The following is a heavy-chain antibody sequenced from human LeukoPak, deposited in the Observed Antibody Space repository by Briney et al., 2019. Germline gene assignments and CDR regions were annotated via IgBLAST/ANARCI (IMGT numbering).Heavy chain of an antibody. D-gene: IGHD3-22*01. CDR2: IYYSGST. CDR1: GGSMSSYY. V-gene: IGHV4-59*01. Sequence: PSETLSLTCTVSGGSMSSYYWSWIRQPPGKGLEWIGDIYYSGSTNYNHSLKSRVTISVDTSKNQFSLKLSPVTAADTDVYYCARLAYYDRSGYYGFDYWGQGTLVTASS. J-gene: IGHJ4*02. CDR3: ARLAYYDRSGYYGFDY.